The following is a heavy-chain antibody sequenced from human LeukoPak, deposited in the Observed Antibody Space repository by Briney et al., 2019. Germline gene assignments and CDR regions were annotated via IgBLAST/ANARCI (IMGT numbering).Heavy chain of an antibody. CDR3: GGELRYFDWLLFDY. J-gene: IGHJ4*02. Sequence: GGSLRPSCAASGVTLSSYAVHWVRQAPGKGLEYVSAIGGNGGSTYYANSVKGRFTISRDNSKNTLYLQMGSRKAGRMAVYYRGGELRYFDWLLFDYWLQGTMVTVSS. D-gene: IGHD3-9*01. CDR2: IGGNGGST. V-gene: IGHV3-64*01. CDR1: GVTLSSYA.